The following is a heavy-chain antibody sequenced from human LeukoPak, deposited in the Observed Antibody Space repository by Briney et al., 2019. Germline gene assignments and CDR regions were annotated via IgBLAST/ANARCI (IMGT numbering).Heavy chain of an antibody. CDR1: GFTFSDYW. V-gene: IGHV3-7*03. CDR3: ARRYFDY. Sequence: GGSLRLSCAASGFTFSDYWMQWVRQAPGRGLEWVANIRQDGNEKYYVDSVRGRFTISRDNAKNSLYLQMNSLRAEDTAIYYCARRYFDYWGQGTLVTVSS. J-gene: IGHJ4*02. CDR2: IRQDGNEK.